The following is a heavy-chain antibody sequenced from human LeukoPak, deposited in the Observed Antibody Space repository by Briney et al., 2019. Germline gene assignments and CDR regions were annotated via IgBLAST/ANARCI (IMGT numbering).Heavy chain of an antibody. CDR1: GVFISGTNYY. J-gene: IGHJ4*02. D-gene: IGHD5-24*01. CDR2: IHYRLPT. Sequence: SETLSLTCDVSGVFISGTNYYWGWIRQPPGMGLEWIGSIHYRLPTFYNPLLKSRVTISVDTSKNQISLRLRSVTAADTAVYYCARHEEEDGYNAKTPDYWGQGTLVTVSS. V-gene: IGHV4-39*01. CDR3: ARHEEEDGYNAKTPDY.